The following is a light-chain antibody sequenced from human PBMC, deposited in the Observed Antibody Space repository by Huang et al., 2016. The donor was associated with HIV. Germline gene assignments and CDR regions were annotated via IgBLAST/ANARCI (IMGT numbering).Light chain of an antibody. J-gene: IGKJ4*01. V-gene: IGKV3-11*01. CDR3: QQRVNGLT. CDR1: QNINTH. CDR2: DAS. Sequence: EIVLTQSPATLSFFPGQRVSLSCRAIQNINTHLAWYQQRPRQPPRLLIYDASSRVPGVAARFSGSGAGTDFTLTISSLESEDFATYYCQQRVNGLTFGGGTKV.